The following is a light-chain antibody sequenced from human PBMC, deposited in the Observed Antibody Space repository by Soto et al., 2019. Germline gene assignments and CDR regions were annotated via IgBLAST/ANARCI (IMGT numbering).Light chain of an antibody. CDR2: GAS. V-gene: IGKV1-12*01. J-gene: IGKJ4*01. CDR3: QQTSRFPLT. CDR1: RGIASW. Sequence: DIQMTQSPSSVSASVGDRVTITCRASRGIASWVAWYQQTPGKAPHLLIYGASTLQSGVPSRFSGSGSGTDFTLTIRNLQPEDFATYYCQQTSRFPLTFGGGTKVEIK.